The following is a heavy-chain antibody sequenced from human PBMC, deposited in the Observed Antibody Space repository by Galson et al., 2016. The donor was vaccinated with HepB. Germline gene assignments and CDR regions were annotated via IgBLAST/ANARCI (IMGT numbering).Heavy chain of an antibody. CDR1: GYIFSNYW. CDR2: LYPGDSDT. Sequence: QSGAEVKKPGESLKISCKGSGYIFSNYWIAWVRQMPGKGLEYMGILYPGDSDTRYSPSFQGQVTISADHSINTAYRQRSSLRASDTAMYYCARRRGLQKAYYGMDVWGQGTTVTVSS. D-gene: IGHD4-11*01. V-gene: IGHV5-51*01. J-gene: IGHJ6*01. CDR3: ARRRGLQKAYYGMDV.